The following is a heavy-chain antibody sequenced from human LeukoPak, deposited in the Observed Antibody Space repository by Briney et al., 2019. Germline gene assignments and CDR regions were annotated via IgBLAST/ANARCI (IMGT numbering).Heavy chain of an antibody. Sequence: PSETLSLTCAVYSGSFSGYYWSWIRQPPGKGLEWIGEINHTGSTNYNPSLKSRVTISVDTSKNQFSLKLSSVTAADTAVYYCARRPSITMVRGEKLRRRYNWFDPWGQGTLVTVSS. CDR1: SGSFSGYY. D-gene: IGHD3-10*01. CDR3: ARRPSITMVRGEKLRRRYNWFDP. V-gene: IGHV4-34*01. J-gene: IGHJ5*02. CDR2: INHTGST.